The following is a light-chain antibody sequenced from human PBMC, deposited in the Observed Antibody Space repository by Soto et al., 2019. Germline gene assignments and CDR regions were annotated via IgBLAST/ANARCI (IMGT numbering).Light chain of an antibody. CDR2: SNN. Sequence: QTVVTQPPSASATPGQRVTISCSGSSSNIGSNTVNWYQQLPGTAAKLLIYSNNVRPSGVPDRFSGSISGTSASLAISGLQSEDEADYYCAAWDDSLDGRVVFGGGTKLTVL. J-gene: IGLJ2*01. CDR3: AAWDDSLDGRVV. CDR1: SSNIGSNT. V-gene: IGLV1-44*01.